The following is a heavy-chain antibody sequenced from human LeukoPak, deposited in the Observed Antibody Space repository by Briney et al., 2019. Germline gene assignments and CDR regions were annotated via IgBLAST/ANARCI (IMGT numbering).Heavy chain of an antibody. D-gene: IGHD2-15*01. CDR1: GFSFTSAW. J-gene: IGHJ4*02. CDR2: IKSNSDGGTT. Sequence: PGGSLRLSCVVSGFSFTSAWMIWVRQAPGKGLEWVGRIKSNSDGGTTDYAAPVRGRFTISRDDSSNTLYLQMRSLNTYDTAVYYCAHSGASDYWGQGTLVSVSS. CDR3: AHSGASDY. V-gene: IGHV3-15*01.